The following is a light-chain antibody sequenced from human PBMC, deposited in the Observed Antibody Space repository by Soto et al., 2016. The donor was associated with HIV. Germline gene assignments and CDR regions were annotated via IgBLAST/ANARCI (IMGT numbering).Light chain of an antibody. Sequence: IQMTQSPSSLSASVGDRVTITCRASQDITSYLSWYQQKPGKAPKLLIHTASALQSGVPPRFSGSGSGTEFTLTISSPQPEDFATYYCQQLSSHLYTFGQGTRLEIK. V-gene: IGKV1-9*01. CDR1: QDITSY. CDR3: QQLSSHLYT. CDR2: TAS. J-gene: IGKJ2*01.